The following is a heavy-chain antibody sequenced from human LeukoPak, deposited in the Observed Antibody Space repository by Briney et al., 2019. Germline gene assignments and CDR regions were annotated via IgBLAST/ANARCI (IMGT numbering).Heavy chain of an antibody. D-gene: IGHD6-19*01. CDR1: GGTFSSYT. CDR3: ARGIAVAGTNYYYYMDV. J-gene: IGHJ6*03. Sequence: SVKVSCKASGGTFSSYTISWVRQAPGQGLEWMGRIIPILGIANYAQKFQGRVTIAADKSTSTAYMELSSLRSEDTAVYYCARGIAVAGTNYYYYMDVWGKGTTVTVSS. CDR2: IIPILGIA. V-gene: IGHV1-69*02.